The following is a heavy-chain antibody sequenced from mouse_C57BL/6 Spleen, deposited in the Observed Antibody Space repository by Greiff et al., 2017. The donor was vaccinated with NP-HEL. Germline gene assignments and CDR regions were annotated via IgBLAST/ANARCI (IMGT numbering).Heavy chain of an antibody. D-gene: IGHD1-1*01. CDR2: INPTTGGT. Sequence: VQLQQPGPELVKPGASVKISCKASGYTFTDYYMNWVKQSHGKSLEWIGDINPTTGGTSYNQKFKGKATLTVDKSSSTAYMELRSLTSEDSAVYYCARYYYDSSYPFDYWGQGTTLTVSS. CDR1: GYTFTDYY. CDR3: ARYYYDSSYPFDY. V-gene: IGHV1-26*01. J-gene: IGHJ2*01.